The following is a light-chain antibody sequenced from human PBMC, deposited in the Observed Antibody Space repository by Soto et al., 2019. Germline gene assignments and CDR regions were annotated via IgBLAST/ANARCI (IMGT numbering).Light chain of an antibody. CDR3: CSYAGSYPWV. CDR1: SSDVGDYNY. V-gene: IGLV2-11*01. CDR2: DVS. J-gene: IGLJ3*02. Sequence: QSALTQPRSVSGSPGQSVTISCTGTSSDVGDYNYVSWYQQHPGKAPKLMIYDVSERPSGVPDRFSGSKSGNTASLTISGLQAEDEADYYCCSYAGSYPWVFGGGTKVTVL.